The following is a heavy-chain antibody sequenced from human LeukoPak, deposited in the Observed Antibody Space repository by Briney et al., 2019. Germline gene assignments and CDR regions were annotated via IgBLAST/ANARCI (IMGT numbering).Heavy chain of an antibody. V-gene: IGHV3-23*01. J-gene: IGHJ4*02. D-gene: IGHD3-22*01. CDR2: SSGSGGST. CDR3: AKDFYQGHMIVVVIGLAFDY. CDR1: GFTFSSYA. Sequence: GGSLRLSCAASGFTFSSYAMSWVRQAPGKGLEWVSASSGSGGSTYYADSVKGRFTISRDNSKNTLYLQMNSLRAEDTAVYYCAKDFYQGHMIVVVIGLAFDYWGQGTLVTVSS.